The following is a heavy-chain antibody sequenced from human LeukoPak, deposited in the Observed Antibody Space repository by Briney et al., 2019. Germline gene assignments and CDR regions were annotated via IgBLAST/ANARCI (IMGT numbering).Heavy chain of an antibody. CDR3: VKGIDSSSPGTLGY. J-gene: IGHJ4*02. V-gene: IGHV3-64D*06. CDR1: GFTFSSYA. CDR2: ISSNGGST. D-gene: IGHD6-13*01. Sequence: GGSLRLSCSASGFTFSSYAMHWVRQAPGKGLEYVSAISSNGGSTYYADSVKGRFTISRDNSKNTLYLQMSSLRAEDTAVYYCVKGIDSSSPGTLGYWGQGTLVTVSS.